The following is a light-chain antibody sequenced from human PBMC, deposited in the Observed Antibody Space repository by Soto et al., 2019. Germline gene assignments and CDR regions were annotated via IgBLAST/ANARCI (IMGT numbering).Light chain of an antibody. J-gene: IGKJ4*01. CDR2: DAS. CDR1: QTIITS. CDR3: QQYNSYSAHGLT. Sequence: DIQLTQSPSALSASIGDRVSITCRASQTIITSLAWYQQKPGKAPKLLIYDASVLQTGVPARFSGYASGTEFTLTITSVQPDDFANYSCQQYNSYSAHGLTFGGGTKVGIK. V-gene: IGKV1-5*01.